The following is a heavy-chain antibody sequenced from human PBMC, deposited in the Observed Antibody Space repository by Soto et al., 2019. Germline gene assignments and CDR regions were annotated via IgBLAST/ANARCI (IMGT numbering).Heavy chain of an antibody. CDR1: GGSISSGGYY. Sequence: QVQLQESGPGLVKPSQTLSLTCTVSGGSISSGGYYWSWIRQHPGKGLEWIGYIYYSGSTYYNPSLKSRVTISVDTSKNQFSLKLSSVTAADTAVYYCARDYEVRGVTPNYYYYYGMDVWGQGTTVTVSS. CDR3: ARDYEVRGVTPNYYYYYGMDV. D-gene: IGHD3-10*02. V-gene: IGHV4-31*03. J-gene: IGHJ6*02. CDR2: IYYSGST.